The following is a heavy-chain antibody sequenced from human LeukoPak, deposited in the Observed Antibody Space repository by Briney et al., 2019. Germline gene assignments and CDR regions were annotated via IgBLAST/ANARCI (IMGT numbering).Heavy chain of an antibody. V-gene: IGHV5-51*01. D-gene: IGHD1-1*01. Sequence: GESLKISGKGSGYSFSTYLICWVRQMPGKGLECLGIIYPADSDTRYSPSFQGQVTISADKSISTAYLQWSGLKASDTAMYYCTRHGSRNSPGDYWGQGTLVTVSS. J-gene: IGHJ4*02. CDR2: IYPADSDT. CDR1: GYSFSTYL. CDR3: TRHGSRNSPGDY.